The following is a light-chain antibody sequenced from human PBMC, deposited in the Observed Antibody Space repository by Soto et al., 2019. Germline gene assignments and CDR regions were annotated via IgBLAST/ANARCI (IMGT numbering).Light chain of an antibody. CDR3: QQYGSSGT. CDR1: QSVSNNY. CDR2: GAS. Sequence: VLTQSPGTLSLSPGERATLCCRASQSVSNNYLAWYQQKPGQAPRLLIYGASNRATGIPDRFSGSGSGTDFTLTISRLGPEDFAVYYCQQYGSSGTFGQGTKVDIK. V-gene: IGKV3-20*01. J-gene: IGKJ1*01.